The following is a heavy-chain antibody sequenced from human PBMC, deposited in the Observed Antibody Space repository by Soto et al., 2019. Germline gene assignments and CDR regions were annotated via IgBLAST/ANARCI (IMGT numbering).Heavy chain of an antibody. J-gene: IGHJ4*02. D-gene: IGHD3-9*01. CDR3: ARVLDILTGCYLGY. Sequence: ASVKVSCKASGYTFTSYDINWVRQATGQGLEWMGWMNPNSGNTGYAQKFQGRVTMTRNTSISTAYMELSSLRSEDTAVYYCARVLDILTGCYLGYWGQGTLVTVSS. V-gene: IGHV1-8*01. CDR1: GYTFTSYD. CDR2: MNPNSGNT.